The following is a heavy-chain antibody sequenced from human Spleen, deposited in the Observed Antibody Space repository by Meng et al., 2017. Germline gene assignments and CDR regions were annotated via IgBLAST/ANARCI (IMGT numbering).Heavy chain of an antibody. D-gene: IGHD4-17*01. CDR1: GFSFNNYV. CDR2: ISYDGSNK. J-gene: IGHJ4*02. Sequence: GGSLRLSCAASGFSFNNYVMNWVRQAPGKGLEWVAVISYDGSNKYYADSVKGRFTISRDNSKNTLYLQMNSLRAEDTAVYYCARDRGYGDNTVFDYWGQGTLVTVSS. CDR3: ARDRGYGDNTVFDY. V-gene: IGHV3-30*03.